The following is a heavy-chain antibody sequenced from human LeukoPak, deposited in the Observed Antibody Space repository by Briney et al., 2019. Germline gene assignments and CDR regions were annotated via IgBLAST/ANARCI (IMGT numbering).Heavy chain of an antibody. CDR2: LSGSGVDT. CDR1: GFTFGRYA. CDR3: AKGSGYYGSGSYSLDY. D-gene: IGHD3-10*01. V-gene: IGHV3-23*01. Sequence: GGSLRLSCAASGFTFGRYAMSWVRQAPGKGLEWVSSLSGSGVDTYYADSVKGRFTISRDNSKNTLYLQMNSLRAEDTAVYYCAKGSGYYGSGSYSLDYWGQGTLVTVSS. J-gene: IGHJ4*02.